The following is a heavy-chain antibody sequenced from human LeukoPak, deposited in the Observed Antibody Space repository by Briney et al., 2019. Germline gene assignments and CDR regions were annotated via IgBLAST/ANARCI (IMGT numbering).Heavy chain of an antibody. CDR2: INPNSGGT. CDR1: GYTFTSYG. V-gene: IGHV1-2*02. D-gene: IGHD1-26*01. Sequence: GASVKVSCKASGYTFTSYGISWVRQAPGQGLEWMGWINPNSGGTNYAQKFQGRVTMTRDTSISTAYMELSRLRSDDTAVYYCASSRVSGSYDDAFDIWGQGTMVTVSS. CDR3: ASSRVSGSYDDAFDI. J-gene: IGHJ3*02.